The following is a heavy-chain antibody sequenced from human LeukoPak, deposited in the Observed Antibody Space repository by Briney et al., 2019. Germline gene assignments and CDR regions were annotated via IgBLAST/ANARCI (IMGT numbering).Heavy chain of an antibody. V-gene: IGHV3-7*01. D-gene: IGHD1-26*01. J-gene: IGHJ4*02. Sequence: PGGSLRLSCAASGFTFSHFWMSWVRQAPGKGLEWVANIKQDGSEKYYVDSVKGRFTISRDNAKNSLFLQMNSLRAEDTAVYYCARDTRTFDYWGQGTLVTVSS. CDR2: IKQDGSEK. CDR1: GFTFSHFW. CDR3: ARDTRTFDY.